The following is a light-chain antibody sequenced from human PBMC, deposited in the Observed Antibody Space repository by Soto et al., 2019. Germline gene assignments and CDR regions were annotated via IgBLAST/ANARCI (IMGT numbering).Light chain of an antibody. CDR1: QSVSSSY. J-gene: IGKJ1*01. CDR3: QQYGSSPWT. CDR2: GAS. V-gene: IGKV3-20*01. Sequence: EIVLTQSPGTLSLSPGERATLSCRASQSVSSSYLAWYQQKPGQAPRLLIYGASSRATGIPDRFSGSGSGTDFTLTISRLEPEDFAVYYCQQYGSSPWTFGQGTKVKS.